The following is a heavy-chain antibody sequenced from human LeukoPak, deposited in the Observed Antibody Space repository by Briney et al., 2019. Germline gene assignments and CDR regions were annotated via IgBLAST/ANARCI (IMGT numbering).Heavy chain of an antibody. CDR3: ARNGDYYGMDV. D-gene: IGHD2-8*01. CDR2: IDPRDSET. Sequence: GESLKISCKGSEYSFTSYWITWVRQMPGKGLEWMGRIDPRDSETNYSPSFQGHVTISADKSISTAYLQWSSLRASDTAMYYCARNGDYYGMDVRGQGTTVTVSS. CDR1: EYSFTSYW. J-gene: IGHJ6*02. V-gene: IGHV5-10-1*01.